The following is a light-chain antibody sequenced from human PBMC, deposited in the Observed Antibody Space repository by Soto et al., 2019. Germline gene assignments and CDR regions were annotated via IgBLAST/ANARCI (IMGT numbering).Light chain of an antibody. CDR3: QSYNDWPFA. CDR1: ESLSTF. V-gene: IGKV3-15*01. CDR2: GAS. Sequence: EIVLTQSPGTLSVSPGERVTLSCRASESLSTFLAWYQQKPGQAPRLLIYGASTKATGIPARFSGSGSATDFTLKISSLHSEDSAVYYCQSYNDWPFAFGEATKLEI. J-gene: IGKJ2*01.